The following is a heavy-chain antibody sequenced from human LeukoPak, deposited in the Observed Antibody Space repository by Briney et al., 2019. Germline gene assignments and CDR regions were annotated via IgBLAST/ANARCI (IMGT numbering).Heavy chain of an antibody. CDR3: ARLEWPDAFDI. D-gene: IGHD3-3*01. J-gene: IGHJ3*02. Sequence: GGSLRLSCAASGFTVSSNYMSWVRQAPGKGLEWVSVIYSGGSTYYADSVKGRFTISRDNSKNTLYLQMNSLRAEDTAVYYCARLEWPDAFDIWGQGTMVTVSS. CDR2: IYSGGST. V-gene: IGHV3-66*01. CDR1: GFTVSSNY.